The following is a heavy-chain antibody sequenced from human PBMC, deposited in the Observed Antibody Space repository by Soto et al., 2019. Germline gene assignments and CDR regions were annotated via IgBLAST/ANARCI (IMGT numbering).Heavy chain of an antibody. D-gene: IGHD2-15*01. CDR3: ARDEPGFGCDY. CDR1: GYTXTSFG. V-gene: IGHV1-18*01. CDR2: IITYNGNT. J-gene: IGHJ4*02. Sequence: SXKVSCKASGYTXTSFGLRWVRQAPGQGLEWIGWIITYNGNTNYAQKFQGRVTMTTDTSTSTVYMDMRRLRSDDTAVYYCARDEPGFGCDYWGQGTLVTVSS.